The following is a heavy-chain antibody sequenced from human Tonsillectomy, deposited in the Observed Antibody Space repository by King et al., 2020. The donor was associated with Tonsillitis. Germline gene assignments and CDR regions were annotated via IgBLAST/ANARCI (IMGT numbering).Heavy chain of an antibody. CDR3: AKNLVRGSGNYYNRYSYYDMDV. Sequence: VQLVESGGGVVQPGGSLRLSCAASGFTFSSYGIHWVRQAPGKGLEWVAFIRFDGGEKYYKDSVKGRFNISRDNSKNTLYLEMNSLRAEDTAMYYCAKNLVRGSGNYYNRYSYYDMDVWGQGTTVTVSS. CDR2: IRFDGGEK. V-gene: IGHV3-30*02. J-gene: IGHJ6*02. CDR1: GFTFSSYG. D-gene: IGHD3-10*01.